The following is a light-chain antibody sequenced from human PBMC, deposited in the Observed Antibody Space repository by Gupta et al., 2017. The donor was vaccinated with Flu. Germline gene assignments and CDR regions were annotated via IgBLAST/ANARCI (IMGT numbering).Light chain of an antibody. V-gene: IGKV3-11*01. J-gene: IGKJ4*01. Sequence: PGERATLSCRASQRVGTSLAWYQQRPGQPPSLLIYDASSRATGIPARFSGSGSGTDFTLTITSLEPEDFAVYFCQQRADWLTFGGGTKVEI. CDR3: QQRADWLT. CDR2: DAS. CDR1: QRVGTS.